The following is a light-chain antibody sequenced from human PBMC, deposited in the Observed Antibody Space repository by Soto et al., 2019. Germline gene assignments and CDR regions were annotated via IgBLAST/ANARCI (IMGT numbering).Light chain of an antibody. J-gene: IGLJ2*01. V-gene: IGLV2-14*01. CDR2: DVT. CDR3: TSWTSSSVV. Sequence: QSALTQPASVSGSPGQSITISCTGTSSDVGSYNYVSWYQLHPGKAPKLLIYDVTYRPSGVSNRFSGSKSGNTASLTISGLQDEDEADYFCTSWTSSSVVFGGGTKLTVL. CDR1: SSDVGSYNY.